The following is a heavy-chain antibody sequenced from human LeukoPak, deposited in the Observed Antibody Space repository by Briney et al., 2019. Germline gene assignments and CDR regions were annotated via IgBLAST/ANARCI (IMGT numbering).Heavy chain of an antibody. J-gene: IGHJ4*02. Sequence: PGGSLRLSCAASGFTFSSYWMHWVRQAPGKGLVWVSRINTDGSSTSYADSVKGRFTISRDKSKNTLYLQMNSLRAEDTAVYYCARSIVVVPAAGDYFDYWGQGSLVTVFS. CDR1: GFTFSSYW. CDR2: INTDGSST. D-gene: IGHD2-2*01. CDR3: ARSIVVVPAAGDYFDY. V-gene: IGHV3-74*01.